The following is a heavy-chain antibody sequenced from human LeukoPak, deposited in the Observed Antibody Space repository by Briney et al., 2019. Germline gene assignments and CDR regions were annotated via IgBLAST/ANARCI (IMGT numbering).Heavy chain of an antibody. D-gene: IGHD4-17*01. Sequence: PSETLSLTCAVYGGSFSGYYWSWIRQPPGKGLEWIGEINHSGSTNYNPSLKSRVTISVNTSKNQFSLKLSSVTAADTAVYYCARVPTVTFFDYWGQGTLVTVSS. V-gene: IGHV4-34*01. CDR3: ARVPTVTFFDY. CDR1: GGSFSGYY. J-gene: IGHJ4*02. CDR2: INHSGST.